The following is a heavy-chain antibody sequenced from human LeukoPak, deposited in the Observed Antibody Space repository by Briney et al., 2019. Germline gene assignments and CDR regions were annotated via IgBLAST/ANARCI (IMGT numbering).Heavy chain of an antibody. J-gene: IGHJ6*03. CDR2: ISAYNGNT. D-gene: IGHD2-21*02. CDR1: GYTFTSYG. V-gene: IGHV1-18*01. CDR3: ARVLENLGGDYYYYYYMDV. Sequence: GASVKVSCKASGYTFTSYGISWVRQAPGQGLEWMGWISAYNGNTNYAQKLQGRVTMTTDTSTSTAYMELRSLRSDDTAVYYCARVLENLGGDYYYYYYMDVWGKGTTVTVSS.